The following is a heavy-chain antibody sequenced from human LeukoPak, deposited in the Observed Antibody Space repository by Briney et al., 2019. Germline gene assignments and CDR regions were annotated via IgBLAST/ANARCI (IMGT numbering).Heavy chain of an antibody. Sequence: PGGSLRLSCAASGFXFSSYCMHWVRQAPGKGQVWVSAINSDGSSTCYADSVKGRFTISRDNAKNTLYLQMISLRAEDTAVYYCARDGGREYDSRSDYWGQGTLVSVSS. CDR2: INSDGSST. CDR3: ARDGGREYDSRSDY. D-gene: IGHD3-22*01. J-gene: IGHJ4*02. CDR1: GFXFSSYC. V-gene: IGHV3-74*01.